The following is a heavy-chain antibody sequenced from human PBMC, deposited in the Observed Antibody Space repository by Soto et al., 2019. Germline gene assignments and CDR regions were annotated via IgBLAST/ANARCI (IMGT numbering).Heavy chain of an antibody. CDR2: ISGSGGST. CDR3: DKEIAAAGHY. J-gene: IGHJ4*02. D-gene: IGHD6-13*01. CDR1: GFTFSSYA. Sequence: GGCRRLSCAASGFTFSSYAMSWVRQAPGKGLEWVSAISGSGGSTYYADSVKGRFTISRDDSKNTLYLQMNSLRAEDTAVYYCDKEIAAAGHYWGQGTLVTVSS. V-gene: IGHV3-23*01.